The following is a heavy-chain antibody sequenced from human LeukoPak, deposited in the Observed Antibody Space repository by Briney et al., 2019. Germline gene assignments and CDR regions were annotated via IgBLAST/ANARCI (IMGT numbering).Heavy chain of an antibody. CDR2: ILSQDDVGTV. J-gene: IGHJ4*02. CDR1: EFSFRKAW. D-gene: IGHD4-17*01. Sequence: GGSLRLSCVASEFSFRKAWMSWVRQAPGKGLEWVCRILSQDDVGTVASGSFVEGKFTISRDDSKSKTYLKMDTLKTEEPGVYYCPTDGWAYGEHFDYWGQGTRLIVPS. V-gene: IGHV3-15*01. CDR3: PTDGWAYGEHFDY.